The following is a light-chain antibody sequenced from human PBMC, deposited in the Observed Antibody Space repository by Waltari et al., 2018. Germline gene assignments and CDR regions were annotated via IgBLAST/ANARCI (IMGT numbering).Light chain of an antibody. V-gene: IGKV3-15*01. CDR1: QSISSN. Sequence: EIVMTPSPATLSVSPGERATLSCRASQSISSNLAWYQQKPGQAPRLLIYAASTRATGIPARFSGSGSGTEFTLTISSLQSEDFVLYYCQQYNSWVTFGGGTKVEIK. J-gene: IGKJ4*01. CDR2: AAS. CDR3: QQYNSWVT.